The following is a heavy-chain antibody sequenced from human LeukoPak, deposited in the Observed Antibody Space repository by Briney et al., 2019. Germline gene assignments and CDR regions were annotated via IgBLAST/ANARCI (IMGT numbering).Heavy chain of an antibody. CDR1: GGTFSSYA. J-gene: IGHJ4*02. V-gene: IGHV1-69*04. D-gene: IGHD2-2*01. CDR3: ARDDTIAYYFDY. CDR2: IIPILGIA. Sequence: SVKVSCKASGGTFSSYAISWVRQAPGQGLEWMGRIIPILGIANYAQKFQGRVTITADKSTSTAYVELSSLRSEDTAVYYCARDDTIAYYFDYWGQGTLVTVSS.